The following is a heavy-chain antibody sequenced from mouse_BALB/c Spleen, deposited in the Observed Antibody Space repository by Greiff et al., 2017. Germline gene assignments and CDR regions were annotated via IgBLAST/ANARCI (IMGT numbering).Heavy chain of an antibody. CDR1: GFTFSSYA. Sequence: EVKLVESGGGLVKPGGSLKLSCAASGFTFSSYAMSWVRQTPEKRLEWVASISSGGSTYYPDSVKGRFTISRDNARNILYLQVSSLRSEDTAMYYCAREGGASFAYWGQGTLVTVSA. J-gene: IGHJ3*01. V-gene: IGHV5-6-5*01. CDR3: AREGGASFAY. CDR2: ISSGGST.